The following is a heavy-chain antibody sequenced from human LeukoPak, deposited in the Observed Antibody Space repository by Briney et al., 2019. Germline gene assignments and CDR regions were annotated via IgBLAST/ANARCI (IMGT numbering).Heavy chain of an antibody. CDR3: ARDYSSSWYLPHNWFDP. Sequence: ASVKVSCKASGYTFTSYGISWVRQAPGQGLEWMGWISAYNGNTNYAQKLQGGVTMTTDTSTSTAYLELRSLRSDDTAVYYCARDYSSSWYLPHNWFDPWGQGTLVTVSS. D-gene: IGHD6-13*01. J-gene: IGHJ5*02. CDR2: ISAYNGNT. CDR1: GYTFTSYG. V-gene: IGHV1-18*04.